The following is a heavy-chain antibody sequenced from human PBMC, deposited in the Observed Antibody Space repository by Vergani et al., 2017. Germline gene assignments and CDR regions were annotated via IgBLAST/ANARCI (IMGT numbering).Heavy chain of an antibody. CDR1: GYSFTSYW. D-gene: IGHD3-22*01. CDR3: ARQGGSSGLDSSFDP. CDR2: IYPGDSDT. Sequence: EVQLVQSGAEVKKPGESLKISCKGSGYSFTSYWIGWVRQMPGKGLECMGIIYPGDSDTRYSPSFQGQVTIAADKSICTAYLQWSSLKAWDTAMYYCARQGGSSGLDSSFDPWGRVTLITVSS. J-gene: IGHJ5*02. V-gene: IGHV5-51*01.